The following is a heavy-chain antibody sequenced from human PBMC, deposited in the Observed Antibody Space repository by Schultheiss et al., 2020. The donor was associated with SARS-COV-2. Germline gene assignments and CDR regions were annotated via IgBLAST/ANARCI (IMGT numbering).Heavy chain of an antibody. D-gene: IGHD6-19*01. J-gene: IGHJ4*03. CDR2: INPSGGST. CDR1: GYTFTNYY. CDR3: AKDRAGGWLGRGYFDY. Sequence: ASVKVSCKASGYTFTNYYMHWVRQAPGEGLEWMGIINPSGGSTSYAQKFQDRVTMTRDTSTSTVYMELSSLRAEDTAVYYCAKDRAGGWLGRGYFDYWGQGTTVTVSS. V-gene: IGHV1-46*01.